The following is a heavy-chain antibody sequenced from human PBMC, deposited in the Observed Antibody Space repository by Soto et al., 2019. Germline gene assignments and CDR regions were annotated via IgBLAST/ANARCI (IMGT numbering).Heavy chain of an antibody. J-gene: IGHJ2*01. D-gene: IGHD2-15*01. CDR2: IYWNDAK. Sequence: VGWIRQPPGQALAWLTLIYWNDAKRYSPSLKSRLTISKDTPKNQVVLTMTNMDPVDTATYYCARTRFFFQAEDGIRDPFTVSAFLLNRSSDL. CDR3: ARTRFFFQAEDGIRDPFTVSAFLLNRSSDL. V-gene: IGHV2-5*01.